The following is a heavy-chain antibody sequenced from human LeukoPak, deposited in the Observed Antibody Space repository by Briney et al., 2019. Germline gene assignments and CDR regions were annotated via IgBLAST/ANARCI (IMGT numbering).Heavy chain of an antibody. V-gene: IGHV3-48*01. D-gene: IGHD2-15*01. J-gene: IGHJ4*02. CDR1: GFTFSSYS. Sequence: PGGSLRLSCAASGFTFSSYSMNWVRQAPGKGLEWISYISGRGEAIFYADSVQGRFTISRDNAKNSIYLQMNGLTAEDTAVYYCARIYGSGSLDYGGQGTLVTVSS. CDR3: ARIYGSGSLDY. CDR2: ISGRGEAI.